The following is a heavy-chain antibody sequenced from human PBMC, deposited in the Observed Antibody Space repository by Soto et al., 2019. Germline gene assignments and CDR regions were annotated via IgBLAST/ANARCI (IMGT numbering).Heavy chain of an antibody. J-gene: IGHJ4*02. D-gene: IGHD4-17*01. CDR3: ARATKSTMTTCDY. CDR1: GGSISSGGYY. CDR2: IYYSGST. Sequence: QVQLQESGPGLVKPSQTLSLTCTVSGGSISSGGYYWSWIRQHPGKGLEWIGYIYYSGSTYYNPSLKSPVTISVDTSKSQCALKLSSVSAENTAVDYCARATKSTMTTCDYGGQGTLVTVSP. V-gene: IGHV4-31*01.